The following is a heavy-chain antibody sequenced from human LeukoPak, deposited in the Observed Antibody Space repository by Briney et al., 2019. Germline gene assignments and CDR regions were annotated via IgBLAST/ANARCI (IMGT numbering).Heavy chain of an antibody. J-gene: IGHJ4*02. Sequence: SVKVSCKASGGTFSSYAISWVRQAPGQGLEWMGGIIPIFGTANYTQKFQGRVTITTDESTSTAYMELSSLRSEDTAVYYCARGLRDRSSGWYGYSLYFDYWGQGTLVTVSS. CDR3: ARGLRDRSSGWYGYSLYFDY. D-gene: IGHD6-19*01. CDR2: IIPIFGTA. CDR1: GGTFSSYA. V-gene: IGHV1-69*05.